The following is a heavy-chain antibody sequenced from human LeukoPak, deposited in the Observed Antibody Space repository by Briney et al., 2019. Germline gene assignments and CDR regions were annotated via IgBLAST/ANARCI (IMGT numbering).Heavy chain of an antibody. V-gene: IGHV3-23*01. CDR2: ISGSGGST. J-gene: IGHJ4*02. CDR1: GFTFSSYA. D-gene: IGHD6-13*01. Sequence: GGSLRLSCAASGFTFSSYAISWVRQAPGKGLEWVSAISGSGGSTYYADSVKGRFTISRDNSKNTLYLQMNSLRAEDTAVYYCAKDSPGYSSSWPRIFDYWGQGTLVTVSS. CDR3: AKDSPGYSSSWPRIFDY.